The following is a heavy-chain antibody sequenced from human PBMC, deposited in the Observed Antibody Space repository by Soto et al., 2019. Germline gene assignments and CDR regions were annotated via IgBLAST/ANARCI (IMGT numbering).Heavy chain of an antibody. V-gene: IGHV4-34*01. Sequence: SETLSLTCAVYGGSFSGYYWSWIRQPPGKGLEWIGEINHSGSTNYNPSLKSRVTISVDTSKNQFSLKLSSVTAADTAVYYCARGSYSSSWLLQNDAFDIWGQGTMVTVSS. D-gene: IGHD6-13*01. CDR1: GGSFSGYY. CDR3: ARGSYSSSWLLQNDAFDI. J-gene: IGHJ3*02. CDR2: INHSGST.